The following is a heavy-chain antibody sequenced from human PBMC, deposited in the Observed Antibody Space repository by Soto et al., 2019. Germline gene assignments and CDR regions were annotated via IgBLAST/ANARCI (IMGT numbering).Heavy chain of an antibody. J-gene: IGHJ6*02. CDR2: ISTSSSTM. CDR3: ARGSRYGDNSYFYNGMDV. CDR1: GFTFSGST. Sequence: PGGSLRLSCAASGFTFSGSTMNWVRQGPGKGLEWISYISTSSSTMYYADSVKGRFTISRDNAKNSLYLQMNSLRDEDTAVYYCARGSRYGDNSYFYNGMDVWGQGTTVTVSS. D-gene: IGHD4-17*01. V-gene: IGHV3-48*02.